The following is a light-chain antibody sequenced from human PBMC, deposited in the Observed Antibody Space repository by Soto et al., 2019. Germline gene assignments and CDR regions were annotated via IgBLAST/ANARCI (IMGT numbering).Light chain of an antibody. CDR1: QSVSSN. CDR3: QQYNNWPYT. V-gene: IGKV3-15*01. J-gene: IGKJ2*01. CDR2: GAS. Sequence: EIVMTQSPATLSVSPGERATLSCRASQSVSSNLAWYQQKPGQAPRLLIYGASTRATGIPARFGGSRSGTDFTPTISSLKSEDFAFYSFQQYNNWPYTFGQGPSWRSN.